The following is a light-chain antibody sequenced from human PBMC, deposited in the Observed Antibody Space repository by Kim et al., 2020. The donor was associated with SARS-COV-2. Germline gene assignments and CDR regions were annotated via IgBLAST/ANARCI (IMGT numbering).Light chain of an antibody. CDR2: KAS. Sequence: SAAVGDRVTIPGRASQSINILFAWHQQKPRKATKLLIYKASSLESGVPSRFSGSGSGTEFTLTISSLQPDDIATYYCQQYNSYWTFGQGTKVDIK. CDR3: QQYNSYWT. CDR1: QSINIL. J-gene: IGKJ1*01. V-gene: IGKV1-5*03.